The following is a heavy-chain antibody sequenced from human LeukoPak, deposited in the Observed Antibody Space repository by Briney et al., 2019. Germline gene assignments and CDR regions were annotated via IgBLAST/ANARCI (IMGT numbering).Heavy chain of an antibody. Sequence: PSETLSLTCTVSGGSISSSSYYWGWIRQPPGTGLEWIGSIYYSGSTYYNPSLKSRVTISVDTSKNQFSLKLSSLTAADTAVYYCARHEYSGSYYGLSWFDPWGQGTLVTVSS. CDR3: ARHEYSGSYYGLSWFDP. CDR1: GGSISSSSYY. V-gene: IGHV4-39*01. CDR2: IYYSGST. J-gene: IGHJ5*02. D-gene: IGHD1-26*01.